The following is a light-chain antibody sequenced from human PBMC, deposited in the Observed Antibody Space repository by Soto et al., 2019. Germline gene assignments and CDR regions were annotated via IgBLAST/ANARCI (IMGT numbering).Light chain of an antibody. J-gene: IGLJ3*02. CDR1: SSNIGAIYD. V-gene: IGLV1-40*01. CDR2: GNS. CDR3: QSYDSSLSGWV. Sequence: QSVLTQPPSVSGAPGQRVTISCTGSSSNIGAIYDVQWYQQLPGTAPKLLIYGNSNRPSGVPDRFSRSKSGTSASLAITGLQAEDEADSYCQSYDSSLSGWVFGGGTKLTVL.